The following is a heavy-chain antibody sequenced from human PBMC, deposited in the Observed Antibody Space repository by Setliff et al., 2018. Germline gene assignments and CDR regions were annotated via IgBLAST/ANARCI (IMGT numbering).Heavy chain of an antibody. CDR3: ARVADGSGSFYLGFDY. Sequence: SETLSLTCSVSDFSINSGSYYWNWIRQHPEKGLEWLGYIFHSGSTHYNSSLKSRITISIDTSKNHFSLELNSVTAADSAVYYCARVADGSGSFYLGFDYWGQGILVTVSS. CDR1: DFSINSGSYY. D-gene: IGHD3-10*01. J-gene: IGHJ4*02. CDR2: IFHSGST. V-gene: IGHV4-31*03.